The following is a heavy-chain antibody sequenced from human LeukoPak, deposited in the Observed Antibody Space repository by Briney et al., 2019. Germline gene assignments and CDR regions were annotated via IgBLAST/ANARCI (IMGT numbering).Heavy chain of an antibody. CDR3: ARDYGITGTRLFDY. V-gene: IGHV3-21*01. CDR1: AFTFSSYS. J-gene: IGHJ4*02. CDR2: ISSSSSYI. D-gene: IGHD1-7*01. Sequence: PGGSLRLSCAASAFTFSSYSMNWVRQAPGKGLEWVSSISSSSSYIYYADSVKGRFTISRDNAKNSLYLQMNSLRAEDTAVYYCARDYGITGTRLFDYWGQGTLVTVSS.